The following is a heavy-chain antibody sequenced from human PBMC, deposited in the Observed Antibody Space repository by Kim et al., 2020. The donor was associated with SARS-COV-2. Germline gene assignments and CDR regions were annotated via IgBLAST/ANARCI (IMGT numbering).Heavy chain of an antibody. CDR2: STR. CDR3: ARGLGEFDY. Sequence: STRYYADSVKGRLTISRDNAKNSLYLQMNSLRAEDTAVYYCARGLGEFDYWGQGTLVTVSS. J-gene: IGHJ4*02. D-gene: IGHD3-16*01. V-gene: IGHV3-48*03.